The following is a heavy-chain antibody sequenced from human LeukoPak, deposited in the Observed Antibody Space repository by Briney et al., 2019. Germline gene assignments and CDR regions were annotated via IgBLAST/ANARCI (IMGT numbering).Heavy chain of an antibody. J-gene: IGHJ5*02. D-gene: IGHD3-9*01. V-gene: IGHV1-69*05. CDR1: GGTFSSYA. CDR3: ARDEGDILTGYSNWFDP. Sequence: SVKVSCKASGGTFSSYAISWVRQAPGQGLEWMGGIIPIFGTANYAQKFQGRVTITTDESTSTAYMELSSLRSEDTAVYYCARDEGDILTGYSNWFDPWGQGTLVTVSS. CDR2: IIPIFGTA.